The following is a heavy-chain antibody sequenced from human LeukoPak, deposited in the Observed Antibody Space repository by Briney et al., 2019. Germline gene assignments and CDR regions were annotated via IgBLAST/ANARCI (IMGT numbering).Heavy chain of an antibody. V-gene: IGHV3-15*01. CDR1: GFKFNYVW. CDR2: IRTKTEGETT. CDR3: ATERNWELLRPYGMNI. J-gene: IGHJ6*02. D-gene: IGHD1-26*01. Sequence: GGSLRLSCAASGFKFNYVWMNWVRQTPGKGLEWVGRIRTKTEGETTDYAAPVKGRFTISRDDSKTTLWLQMNSLKTEDSAVYYCATERNWELLRPYGMNIWGQGTTVTVSS.